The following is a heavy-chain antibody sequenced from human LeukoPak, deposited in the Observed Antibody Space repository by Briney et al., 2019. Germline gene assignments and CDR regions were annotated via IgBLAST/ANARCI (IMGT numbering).Heavy chain of an antibody. D-gene: IGHD3-22*01. Sequence: GGSLRLSCAASGFTFSSYWMSWVRQAPGKGLEWVVNIKQDGSEKYYVDSVKGRFTISRDNAKNSLYLQMNSLRAEDTAVYYCARGPAGHYDSSGYPYWGQGTMVTVSS. CDR1: GFTFSSYW. CDR2: IKQDGSEK. V-gene: IGHV3-7*01. CDR3: ARGPAGHYDSSGYPY. J-gene: IGHJ3*01.